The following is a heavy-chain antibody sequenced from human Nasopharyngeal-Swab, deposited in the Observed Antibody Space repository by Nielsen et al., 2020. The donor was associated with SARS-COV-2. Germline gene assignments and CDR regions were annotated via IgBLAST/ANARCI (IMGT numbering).Heavy chain of an antibody. Sequence: GKGLEWVGRIGDKAHNYATTYAASVKGRFTISRDDSKNTVFLQMDSLNTEDTALYYCTTDYYFDYWGQGTLVTVSS. CDR2: IGDKAHNYAT. V-gene: IGHV3-73*01. D-gene: IGHD4/OR15-4a*01. J-gene: IGHJ4*02. CDR3: TTDYYFDY.